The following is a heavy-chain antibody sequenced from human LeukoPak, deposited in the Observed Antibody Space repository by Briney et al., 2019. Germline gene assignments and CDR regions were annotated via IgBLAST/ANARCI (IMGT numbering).Heavy chain of an antibody. CDR3: AKDRGAPSSIAPSYYFDY. D-gene: IGHD6-6*01. Sequence: PGGSLRLSCAASGFTFSSYGMHWVRQAPGKGLEWVAVISYDGSNKYYADSVKGRFTISRDNSKNTLYLQMNSLRAEDTAVYYCAKDRGAPSSIAPSYYFDYWGQGTLVTVSS. CDR1: GFTFSSYG. V-gene: IGHV3-30*18. J-gene: IGHJ4*02. CDR2: ISYDGSNK.